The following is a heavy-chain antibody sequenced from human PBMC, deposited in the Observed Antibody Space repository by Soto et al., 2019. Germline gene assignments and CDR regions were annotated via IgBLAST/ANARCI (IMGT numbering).Heavy chain of an antibody. Sequence: GGSLRLSCAASGFTFSDYYMSWIRQAPGKGLEWVSYISSSGSTIYYADSVKGRFTISRDNAKNSLYLQMNSLRAEDTAVYYCASRPQPYYYDISGYFAFDIWGQGTMVTGSS. CDR3: ASRPQPYYYDISGYFAFDI. CDR1: GFTFSDYY. CDR2: ISSSGSTI. D-gene: IGHD3-22*01. V-gene: IGHV3-11*01. J-gene: IGHJ3*02.